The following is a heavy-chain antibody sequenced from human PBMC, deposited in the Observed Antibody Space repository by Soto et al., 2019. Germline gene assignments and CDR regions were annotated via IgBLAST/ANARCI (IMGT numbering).Heavy chain of an antibody. D-gene: IGHD2-8*01. CDR3: ARENGAGVIWLDY. CDR2: ISYDGSNK. V-gene: IGHV3-30-3*01. CDR1: GFTFSSYA. J-gene: IGHJ4*01. Sequence: PGGSVRLSCAASGFTFSSYAMHWVRQAPGKGLEWVAVISYDGSNKYYADSVKGRFTISRDNSKNTLYLQMNSRRAEDTAVYYCARENGAGVIWLDYLG.